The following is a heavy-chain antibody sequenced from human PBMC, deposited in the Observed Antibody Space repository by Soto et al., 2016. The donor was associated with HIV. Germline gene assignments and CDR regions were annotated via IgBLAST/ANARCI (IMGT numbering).Heavy chain of an antibody. D-gene: IGHD3-3*01. CDR1: GFTFSSHA. V-gene: IGHV3-23*01. CDR3: ARDRSFWSGSLYY. J-gene: IGHJ4*02. Sequence: EMELLESGGGLVQPGESLRISCAASGFTFSSHAMSWVRQAPGKGLEWVSAISGSAESTYYADSVKGRFTISRDNAKNTLYLQMNSLGADDTAVYYCARDRSFWSGSLYYWGQGTLVTVSS. CDR2: ISGSAEST.